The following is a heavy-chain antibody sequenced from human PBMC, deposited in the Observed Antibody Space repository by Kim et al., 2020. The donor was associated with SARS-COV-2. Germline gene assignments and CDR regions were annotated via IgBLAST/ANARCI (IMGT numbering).Heavy chain of an antibody. D-gene: IGHD1-1*01. CDR2: ISDNGGDT. V-gene: IGHV3-23*01. CDR1: GFTFSTYA. J-gene: IGHJ4*02. Sequence: GGSLRLSCAASGFTFSTYAMSWVRQAPGKGLAWVSAISDNGGDTYYADSVKGRFTISRDNSKNTLYLQMNSLRAEDTAVYYCAKLNWDGLDDYWGQGTLVTVSS. CDR3: AKLNWDGLDDY.